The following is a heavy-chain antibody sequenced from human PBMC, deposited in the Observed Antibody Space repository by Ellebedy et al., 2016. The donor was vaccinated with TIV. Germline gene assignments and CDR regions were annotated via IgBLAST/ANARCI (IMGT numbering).Heavy chain of an antibody. D-gene: IGHD6-19*01. CDR3: ARGGYNSGWGFDY. Sequence: GGSLRLXXAASRFTFSNYAMSWVRQAPGKGLEWVSTISGSGRGSTFYADSVKGRFTISRDDSKNTLYLQMNSLRAGDTALYHCARGGYNSGWGFDYWGQGTLVTVSS. CDR1: RFTFSNYA. V-gene: IGHV3-23*01. J-gene: IGHJ4*02. CDR2: ISGSGRGST.